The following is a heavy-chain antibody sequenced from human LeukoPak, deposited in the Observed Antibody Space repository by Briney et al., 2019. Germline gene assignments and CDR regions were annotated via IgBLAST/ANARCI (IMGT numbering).Heavy chain of an antibody. D-gene: IGHD6-13*01. V-gene: IGHV3-30*18. CDR2: ISYDGSNK. CDR3: AKGYSSSWYGTAFDY. CDR1: GFTFSSYG. Sequence: GGSLRLSCAASGFTFSSYGMHWVRQAPGKGLEWVAVISYDGSNKYYADSVKGRFTISRDNSKNTLYLQMNSLRAEDTAVYYCAKGYSSSWYGTAFDYWGQGTLVTVSS. J-gene: IGHJ4*02.